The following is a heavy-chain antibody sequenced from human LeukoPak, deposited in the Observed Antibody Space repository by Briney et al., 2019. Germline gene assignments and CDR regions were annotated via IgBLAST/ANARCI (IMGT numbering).Heavy chain of an antibody. CDR1: GYTFTSYY. CDR2: INPSGGST. Sequence: ASVKVSRKASGYTFTSYYMHWVRQAPGQGLEWMGIINPSGGSTSYAQKFQGRVTMTRDTSTSTVYMELSSLRSEDTAVYYCARQYCGGDCYRNPYFDYWGQGTLVTVSS. D-gene: IGHD2-21*02. CDR3: ARQYCGGDCYRNPYFDY. V-gene: IGHV1-46*01. J-gene: IGHJ4*02.